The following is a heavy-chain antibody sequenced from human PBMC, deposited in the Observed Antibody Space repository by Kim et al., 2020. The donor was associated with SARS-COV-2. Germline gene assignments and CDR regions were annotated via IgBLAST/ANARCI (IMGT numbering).Heavy chain of an antibody. CDR3: ATRYDFWSGYPY. CDR1: GYTLTELS. D-gene: IGHD3-3*01. J-gene: IGHJ4*02. CDR2: FDPEDGET. Sequence: ASVKVSCKVSGYTLTELSMHWVRQAPGKGLEWMGGFDPEDGETIYAQKFQGRVTMTEDTSTDTAYMELSSLRSEDTAVYYCATRYDFWSGYPYWGQGTLVTVSS. V-gene: IGHV1-24*01.